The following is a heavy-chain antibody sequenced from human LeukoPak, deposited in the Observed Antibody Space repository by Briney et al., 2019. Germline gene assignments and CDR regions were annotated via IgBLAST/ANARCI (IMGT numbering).Heavy chain of an antibody. V-gene: IGHV1-2*02. CDR3: VTLLSNGPFDY. Sequence: ASAKVSCKASGYTFTGYYMHWVRQAPGQGLEGMGYIYPNSGATKYAQKFQGRVTMTRDTSISTAYMELSGLGADDTAVYYCVTLLSNGPFDYWGQGSLVTVSS. CDR1: GYTFTGYY. J-gene: IGHJ4*02. CDR2: IYPNSGAT.